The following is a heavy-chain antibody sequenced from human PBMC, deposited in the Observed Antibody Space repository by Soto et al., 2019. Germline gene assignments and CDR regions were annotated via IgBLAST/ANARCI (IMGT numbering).Heavy chain of an antibody. CDR1: GLTFSRSA. CDR2: MSSDESKK. V-gene: IGHV3-30*18. CDR3: AKGDTSASDAFDI. J-gene: IGHJ3*02. Sequence: ESGGGVVQPVGSLRLSCTASGLTFSRSATHWVRQAPGKGLEWVAVMSSDESKKYYVDSVKGRFTVTRDNTRNTVYLQMNSLRAEDTAVYYCAKGDTSASDAFDIWGQGTMVTVSS. D-gene: IGHD3-22*01.